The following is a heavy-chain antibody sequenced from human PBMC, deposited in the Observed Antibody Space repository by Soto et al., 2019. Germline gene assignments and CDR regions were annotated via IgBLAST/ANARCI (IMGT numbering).Heavy chain of an antibody. CDR2: ISGSGGST. CDR3: AKDPLGLQLAFDY. Sequence: GGSLRLSCAASGFTFSSYAMSWVRQAPGKGLEWVSAISGSGGSTYYADSVKGRFTIPRDNSKNTLYLQMNSLRAEDTAVYYCAKDPLGLQLAFDYWGQGTLVTVSS. D-gene: IGHD6-13*01. V-gene: IGHV3-23*01. CDR1: GFTFSSYA. J-gene: IGHJ4*02.